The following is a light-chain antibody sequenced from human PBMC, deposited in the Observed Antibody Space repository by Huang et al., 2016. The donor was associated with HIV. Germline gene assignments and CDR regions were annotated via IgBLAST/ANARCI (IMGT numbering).Light chain of an antibody. Sequence: DIVMTQTPLSLSVTPGQPASISCKSSQSLLHSDGKTYLYWYLHKPGQSPQPLIYEVSNRCAGVPDRFSGSGSGTDCTLKISRVEAEDVGVYYCMQSIQRPLTFGGGTKVEIK. CDR3: MQSIQRPLT. CDR1: QSLLHSDGKTY. V-gene: IGKV2D-29*02. CDR2: EVS. J-gene: IGKJ4*01.